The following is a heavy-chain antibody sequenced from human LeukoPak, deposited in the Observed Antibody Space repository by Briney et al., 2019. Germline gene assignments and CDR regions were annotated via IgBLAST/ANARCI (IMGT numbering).Heavy chain of an antibody. CDR1: GYSFTSYW. J-gene: IGHJ3*02. V-gene: IGHV5-51*01. D-gene: IGHD3-22*01. Sequence: GESLKISCKGSGYSFTSYWIGWVRQMPGKGLEWMGIIYPGGSDTRYSPSFQGQVTISADKSISTANLQWSSLKASDTAMYYCARRDAHYYDSSGSADAVDIWGQGTMVTVSS. CDR3: ARRDAHYYDSSGSADAVDI. CDR2: IYPGGSDT.